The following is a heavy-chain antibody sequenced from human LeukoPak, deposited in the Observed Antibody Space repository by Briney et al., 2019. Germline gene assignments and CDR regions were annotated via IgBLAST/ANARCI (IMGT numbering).Heavy chain of an antibody. CDR3: ARGTPWAYSNTDYYYGTDV. CDR2: ISAYNGNT. D-gene: IGHD4-11*01. Sequence: GASVKVSCKASGYTFTSYGISWVRQAPGQGLEWMGWISAYNGNTNYAQKLQGRVTMTTDTSTSTAYMELRSLRSDDTAVYYCARGTPWAYSNTDYYYGTDVWGQGTTVTVSS. CDR1: GYTFTSYG. V-gene: IGHV1-18*01. J-gene: IGHJ6*02.